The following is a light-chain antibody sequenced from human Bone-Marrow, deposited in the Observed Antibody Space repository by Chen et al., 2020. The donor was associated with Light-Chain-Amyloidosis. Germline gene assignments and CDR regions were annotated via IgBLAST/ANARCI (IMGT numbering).Light chain of an antibody. V-gene: IGLV2-14*01. CDR1: SSDIGGYNF. CDR3: SSYTTSTTGV. Sequence: QSALTQPASVSGSPGHSIAISCTGASSDIGGYNFVSWYQQHSGKAPKLILYEVSNRPSGVSSRFAGSKSGDTASLTISGLQPEDEAAYYCSSYTTSTTGVFGGGTKLTVL. CDR2: EVS. J-gene: IGLJ3*02.